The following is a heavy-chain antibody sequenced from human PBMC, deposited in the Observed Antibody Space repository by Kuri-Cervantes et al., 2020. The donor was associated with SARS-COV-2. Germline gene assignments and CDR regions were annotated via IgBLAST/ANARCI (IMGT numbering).Heavy chain of an antibody. CDR3: ARDRKDIVVEPAAVLDP. Sequence: GESPMLSCASPGFTFSSYWMSWVRQAPGKGLEWVANIKQDGSEKYYVDSVKGRFTISRDNAKNSLYLQMNSLRAEDTAVYYCARDRKDIVVEPAAVLDPWGQGTLVTVSS. CDR1: GFTFSSYW. D-gene: IGHD2-2*01. J-gene: IGHJ5*02. CDR2: IKQDGSEK. V-gene: IGHV3-7*01.